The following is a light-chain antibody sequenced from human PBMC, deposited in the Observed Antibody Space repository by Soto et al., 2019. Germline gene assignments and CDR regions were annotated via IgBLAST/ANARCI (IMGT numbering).Light chain of an antibody. CDR1: QSVSSY. CDR3: QQRSNWPLT. V-gene: IGKV3-11*01. CDR2: DAS. J-gene: IGKJ4*01. Sequence: EIVLTQSSATLSLSPGERATLSWRASQSVSSYLAWYQQKTGQAPRLLIYDASNRATGIPARFSGSGSGTDFNLTISSLEPEDFAVYYCQQRSNWPLTFGGGTKVDIK.